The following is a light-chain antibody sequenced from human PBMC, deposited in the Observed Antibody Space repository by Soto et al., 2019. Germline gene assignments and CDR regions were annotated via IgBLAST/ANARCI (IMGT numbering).Light chain of an antibody. CDR1: TSDVGTYDY. Sequence: QSALTQPASVSGSPGQSITISCTGTTSDVGTYDYVSWYQHQPGKAPKVMIYEVSNWPSGVSDRFSGSKSGNTASLTISGLQAEDEADYVGATTRVFGTGTKVTVL. J-gene: IGLJ1*01. V-gene: IGLV2-14*01. CDR3: ATTRV. CDR2: EVS.